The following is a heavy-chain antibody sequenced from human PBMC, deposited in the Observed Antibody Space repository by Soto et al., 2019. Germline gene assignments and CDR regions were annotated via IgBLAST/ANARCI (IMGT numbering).Heavy chain of an antibody. J-gene: IGHJ4*02. CDR2: ISGSGDTT. Sequence: VGSLRLSCVGSGFTFSNCAINWVRQSPRKGLEWVSAISGSGDTTYYADSVKGRFTISRDNSKNTLYLQMNSLTADDTAVYYCAKDLSPSTGSYYGYFDYWGQGTLVTVSS. CDR3: AKDLSPSTGSYYGYFDY. V-gene: IGHV3-23*01. D-gene: IGHD1-26*01. CDR1: GFTFSNCA.